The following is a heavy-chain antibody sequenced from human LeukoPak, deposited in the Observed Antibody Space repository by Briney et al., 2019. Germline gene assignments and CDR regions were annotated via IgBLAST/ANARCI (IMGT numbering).Heavy chain of an antibody. J-gene: IGHJ4*02. V-gene: IGHV4-59*01. CDR2: IYDSGST. CDR1: GGSISNYY. D-gene: IGHD2-2*01. Sequence: SETLSLTCAVSGGSISNYYWSWIRQPPGKGLEWIGYIYDSGSTNYNPSLKSRVTISVDTSKNQFSLKLSSVTAADTAVYYCAGHCSSSICYGLDYWGQGTLVTVSS. CDR3: AGHCSSSICYGLDY.